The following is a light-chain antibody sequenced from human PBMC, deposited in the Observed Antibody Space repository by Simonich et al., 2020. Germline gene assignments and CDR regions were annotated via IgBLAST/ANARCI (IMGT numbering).Light chain of an antibody. CDR1: SSDVGGFNY. Sequence: QSALTQPASVSGSPGQSITISCTGTSSDVGGFNYVSWYQHHPGKAPKLMIYDVSKQPSGVSNLFSGSKSGNTASLTISGLQAEDEADYYCSSYTSSSTWVFGGGTKLTVL. J-gene: IGLJ3*02. V-gene: IGLV2-14*03. CDR2: DVS. CDR3: SSYTSSSTWV.